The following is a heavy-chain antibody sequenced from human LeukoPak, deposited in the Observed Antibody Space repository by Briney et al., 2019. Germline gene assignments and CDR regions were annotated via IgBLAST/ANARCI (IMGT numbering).Heavy chain of an antibody. CDR3: ASATERHCSRPSCYFNWFDP. J-gene: IGHJ5*02. D-gene: IGHD2-2*01. CDR2: INLNSGGT. Sequence: GASVKVSCKASGYTFTGYYMHWVRQAPGQGLEWMGWINLNSGGTNYAQKFQGRVTMTRDTSISTAYMELSRLRSDDTAVYYCASATERHCSRPSCYFNWFDPWGQGTLVTVSS. CDR1: GYTFTGYY. V-gene: IGHV1-2*02.